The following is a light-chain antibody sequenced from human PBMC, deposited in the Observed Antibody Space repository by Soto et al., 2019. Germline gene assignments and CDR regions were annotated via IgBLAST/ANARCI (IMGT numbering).Light chain of an antibody. CDR3: SSYTTSNTRQIV. CDR1: SSDVVGYNY. J-gene: IGLJ1*01. V-gene: IGLV2-14*03. CDR2: DVS. Sequence: QCALTQPASVSGSPGQSITISCTGTSSDVVGYNYVSWYQHHPGKAPKLLIYDVSNRPSGISNRFSGSKSDNTASLTISGLQPEDEADYYCSSYTTSNTRQIVFGTGTKVTVL.